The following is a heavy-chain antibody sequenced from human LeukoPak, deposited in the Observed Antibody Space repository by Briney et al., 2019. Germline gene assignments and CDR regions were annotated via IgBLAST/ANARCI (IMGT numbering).Heavy chain of an antibody. CDR2: INYRGAT. D-gene: IGHD1-1*01. CDR1: GHSISSYY. V-gene: IGHV4-59*08. J-gene: IGHJ4*02. CDR3: ARQITGTGTHVYFDY. Sequence: SETLSLTCTVSGHSISSYYRSWIRQPLGKGLEWIGYINYRGATNYSPSLQSRVTISEDPSKNQFSLKLRSATAADTAFYYCARQITGTGTHVYFDYWGQGILVTVSA.